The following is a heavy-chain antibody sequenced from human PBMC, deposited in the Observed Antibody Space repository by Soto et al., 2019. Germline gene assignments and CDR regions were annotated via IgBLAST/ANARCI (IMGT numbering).Heavy chain of an antibody. D-gene: IGHD2-15*01. CDR3: AREDVVVVAAKDFNWFDP. V-gene: IGHV3-33*01. J-gene: IGHJ5*02. Sequence: QVQLVESGGGVVQPGRSLRLSCAASGFTFSSYGMHWARQAPGKGLEWVAVIWYDGSNKYYADSVKGRFTISRDNSKNTLYLQMNSLRDEDTAVYYCAREDVVVVAAKDFNWFDPWGQGTLVTVSS. CDR1: GFTFSSYG. CDR2: IWYDGSNK.